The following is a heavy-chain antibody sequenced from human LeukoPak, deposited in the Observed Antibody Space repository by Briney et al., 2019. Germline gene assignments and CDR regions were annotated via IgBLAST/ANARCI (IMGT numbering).Heavy chain of an antibody. CDR3: ARFDSSSWYGYYYYYMDV. Sequence: GASVKVSCKASGYTFTSYDINWVRQATGQGLEWMGWMNPNSGNTGYAQKFQGRVTMTRNTSISTAYMELSSLRSEDTAVYYCARFDSSSWYGYYYYYMDVWGKGTTVTVSS. CDR2: MNPNSGNT. J-gene: IGHJ6*03. V-gene: IGHV1-8*01. D-gene: IGHD6-13*01. CDR1: GYTFTSYD.